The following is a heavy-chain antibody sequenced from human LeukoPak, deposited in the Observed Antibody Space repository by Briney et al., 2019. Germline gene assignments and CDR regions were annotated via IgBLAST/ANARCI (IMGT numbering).Heavy chain of an antibody. CDR3: ARVVPDGYSDY. V-gene: IGHV4-59*01. J-gene: IGHJ4*02. Sequence: IPSETLSLTCIVSGDSISSYYWSWIRQPPGKGLEWIGYIYYSGSTEYNPSVKSRVTISVDMSKNQFSLKLNSMTAADTAVYYCARVVPDGYSDYWGQGTLVTVSS. CDR1: GDSISSYY. D-gene: IGHD5-24*01. CDR2: IYYSGST.